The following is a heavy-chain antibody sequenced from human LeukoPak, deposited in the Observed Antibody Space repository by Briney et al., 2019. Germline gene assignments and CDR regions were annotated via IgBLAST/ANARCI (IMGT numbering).Heavy chain of an antibody. D-gene: IGHD3-10*01. CDR2: ISHDGSYE. V-gene: IGHV3-30*18. CDR3: AKDGLWFGDLTYFDY. Sequence: GGSLRLSCAGSGFTFSSFGMHWVRQAPGKGLEWVAVISHDGSYEYYADSMKGRFTISRDTSKNTLYLQMNSLRAEDTAVYYCAKDGLWFGDLTYFDYWGQGVLVTVSS. CDR1: GFTFSSFG. J-gene: IGHJ4*02.